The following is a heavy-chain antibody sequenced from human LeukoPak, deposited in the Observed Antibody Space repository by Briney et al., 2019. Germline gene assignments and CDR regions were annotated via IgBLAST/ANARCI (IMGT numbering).Heavy chain of an antibody. CDR3: AKGGGVPYDYVWGSYRSGPGNYYYMDV. Sequence: QTGGSLRLSCAASGFTFSSYAMSWVRQAPGKGLEWVSAISGSGGSTYYADSVKGRFTISRDNSKNTLYLQMNSLRAEDTAVYYCAKGGGVPYDYVWGSYRSGPGNYYYMDVWGKGTTVTVSS. D-gene: IGHD3-16*02. CDR2: ISGSGGST. CDR1: GFTFSSYA. V-gene: IGHV3-23*01. J-gene: IGHJ6*03.